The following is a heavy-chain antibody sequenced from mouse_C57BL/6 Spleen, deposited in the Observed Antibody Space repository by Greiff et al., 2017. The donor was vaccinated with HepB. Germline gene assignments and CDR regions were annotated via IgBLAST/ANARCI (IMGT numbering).Heavy chain of an antibody. CDR1: GYTFTNYW. J-gene: IGHJ2*01. Sequence: QVQLQQSGAELVRPGTSVKMSCKASGYTFTNYWIGWAKQRPGHGLEWIGDIYPGGGYTNYNEKFKGNATLTADKSSSTAYLQFSSLTSEDSAIYYCARGENYFDYWGQGTTLTVSS. CDR2: IYPGGGYT. CDR3: ARGENYFDY. V-gene: IGHV1-63*01.